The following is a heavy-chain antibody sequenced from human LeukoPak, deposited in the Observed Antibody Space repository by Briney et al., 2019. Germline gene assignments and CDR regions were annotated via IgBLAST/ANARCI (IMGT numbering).Heavy chain of an antibody. J-gene: IGHJ4*02. D-gene: IGHD1-26*01. Sequence: ASVKVSCKASGGTFSSYAISWVRQAPGQGLEWMGWISAYNGNTNYAQKLQGRVTMTTDTSTSTAYMELRSLRSDDTAVYYCARDRVGATQDDYWGQGTLVTVSS. CDR2: ISAYNGNT. CDR1: GGTFSSYA. V-gene: IGHV1-18*01. CDR3: ARDRVGATQDDY.